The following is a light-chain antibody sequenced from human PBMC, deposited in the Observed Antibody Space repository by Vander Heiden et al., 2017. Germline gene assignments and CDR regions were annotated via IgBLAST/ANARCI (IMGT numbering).Light chain of an antibody. J-gene: IGKJ3*01. Sequence: DIQMTQSPSSLSASAGDRVTITCRASQGIANYLAWYQQKPGKVPKLLIYTASTLQSGVPSRFNGSGSGTDFTLTITSLQPEDVATYYCQMYNSAPITFGPGTKVDI. CDR2: TAS. CDR3: QMYNSAPIT. V-gene: IGKV1-27*01. CDR1: QGIANY.